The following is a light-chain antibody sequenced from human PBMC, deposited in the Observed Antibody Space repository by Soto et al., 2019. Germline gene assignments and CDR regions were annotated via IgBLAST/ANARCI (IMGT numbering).Light chain of an antibody. CDR3: QSYDGVIV. J-gene: IGLJ2*01. CDR2: EDD. V-gene: IGLV6-57*04. Sequence: FMLTQPHSVSGSPGKTVTISCARSSGSIASKFVQWYQHRPGSAPTTVIYEDDQRPSGVPDRFSGSIDRASNSASLTISGLQTEDEADYYCQSYDGVIVFGGGTKVTVL. CDR1: SGSIASKF.